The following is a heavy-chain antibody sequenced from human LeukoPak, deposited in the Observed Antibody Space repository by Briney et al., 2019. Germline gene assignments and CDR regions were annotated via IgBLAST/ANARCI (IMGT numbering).Heavy chain of an antibody. CDR3: AKAVVGATIPFDY. Sequence: GGSLRLSCAASGFTFSSYAMSWVRQAPGKGLEWVSAISGSGGSTYYADSVKGRFTISRDNSKNALYLQMNSLRAEDTAVYYCAKAVVGATIPFDYWGQGTLVTVSS. J-gene: IGHJ4*02. D-gene: IGHD1-26*01. V-gene: IGHV3-23*01. CDR1: GFTFSSYA. CDR2: ISGSGGST.